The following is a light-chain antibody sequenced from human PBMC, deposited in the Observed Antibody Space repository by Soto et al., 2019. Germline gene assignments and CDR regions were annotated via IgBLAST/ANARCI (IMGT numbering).Light chain of an antibody. CDR2: DNN. CDR3: GTWDNSLTPGRV. CDR1: RSNIGNND. J-gene: IGLJ3*02. V-gene: IGLV1-51*01. Sequence: QSVLTQPPSVSAAPGHKVTISCSGSRSNIGNNDVSWYQQLPGTAPKLLVYDNNRRASGIPDRLSGSKTGTSATLGITGLQTGDEADYYCGTWDNSLTPGRVFGGGTKLTVL.